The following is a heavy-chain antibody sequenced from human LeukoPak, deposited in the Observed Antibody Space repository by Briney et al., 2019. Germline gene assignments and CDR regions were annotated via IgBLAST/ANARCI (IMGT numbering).Heavy chain of an antibody. CDR2: IRSKAYGGTT. J-gene: IGHJ5*02. CDR1: GFTFGDYA. V-gene: IGHV3-49*04. CDR3: TRAPSGCDPNWFDP. Sequence: PGGSLRLSCTASGFTFGDYAMSWVRQAPGKGLEWVGFIRSKAYGGTTEYAASVKGRFTISRDDSKSIAYLQMNSLKTEDTAVYYCTRAPSGCDPNWFDPWGQGTLVTVSS. D-gene: IGHD5-12*01.